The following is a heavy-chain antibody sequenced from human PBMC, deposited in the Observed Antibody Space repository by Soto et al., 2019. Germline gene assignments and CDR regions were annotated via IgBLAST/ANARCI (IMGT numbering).Heavy chain of an antibody. Sequence: SETLSLTCTVSGGSISSGGYYWSWIRQHPGKGLEWIGYIYYSGSTYYNPSLKSRVTISVDTSKNQFSLKLSSVTAADTAVYHCATDRATVTNPYYYDYGIDVWQQGSTVTFSS. J-gene: IGHJ6*01. CDR3: ATDRATVTNPYYYDYGIDV. D-gene: IGHD4-17*01. CDR2: IYYSGST. CDR1: GGSISSGGYY. V-gene: IGHV4-31*03.